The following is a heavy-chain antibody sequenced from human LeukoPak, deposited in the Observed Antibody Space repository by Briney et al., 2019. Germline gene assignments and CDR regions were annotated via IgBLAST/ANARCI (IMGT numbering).Heavy chain of an antibody. CDR2: INHNRVT. J-gene: IGHJ4*02. CDR1: GGSFTNQF. V-gene: IGHV4-34*01. D-gene: IGHD3-16*01. Sequence: SETLSLTCVVSGGSFTNQFWTWIRQAPGQGLEWIGDINHNRVTNYNPSLKCRVTISADTSNSLSLRSVTAADTAVYFCAWHYVWGRFDSWGQGTLVTVSS. CDR3: AWHYVWGRFDS.